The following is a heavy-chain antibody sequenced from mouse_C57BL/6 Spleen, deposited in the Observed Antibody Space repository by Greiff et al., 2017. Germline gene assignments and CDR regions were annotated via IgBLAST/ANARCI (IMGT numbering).Heavy chain of an antibody. Sequence: VQLQQPGAELVKPGASVKLSCKASGYTFTSYWMHWVKQRPGQGLEWIGMIHPNSGSTNYNEKFKSKATLTVDKSSSTAYMQLSSLTSEDSAVYYCARSHYDYDAMDYWGQGTSVTVSS. V-gene: IGHV1-64*01. D-gene: IGHD1-1*02. CDR3: ARSHYDYDAMDY. J-gene: IGHJ4*01. CDR2: IHPNSGST. CDR1: GYTFTSYW.